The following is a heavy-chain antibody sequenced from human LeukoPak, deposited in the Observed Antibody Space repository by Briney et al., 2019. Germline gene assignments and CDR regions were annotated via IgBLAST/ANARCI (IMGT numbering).Heavy chain of an antibody. D-gene: IGHD5-18*01. J-gene: IGHJ6*02. CDR2: IYYSGST. Sequence: SETLSLTCTVSGGSISSYYWSWIRQPPGKGLEWIGYIYYSGSTNYNPSLKSRVTISVDTSKNQFSLKLSSVTAADTAVYYCARRRYSYGKRAYYYGMDVWGQGTTVTVSS. V-gene: IGHV4-59*08. CDR1: GGSISSYY. CDR3: ARRRYSYGKRAYYYGMDV.